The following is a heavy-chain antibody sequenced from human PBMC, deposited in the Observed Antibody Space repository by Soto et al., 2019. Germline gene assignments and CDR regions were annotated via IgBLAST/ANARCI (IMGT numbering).Heavy chain of an antibody. CDR3: ARVNRGAFDH. Sequence: QVQLQETGPGLVKPSQTLSLTCTVSGGSIHDYYWVWIRQPPGKGLERIGSIFYTGSTDYNPSPKSRVTLSLATSKNQFSLNLSSVTAADTAVYYCARVNRGAFDHWGQGALVTVSS. CDR1: GGSIHDYY. CDR2: IFYTGST. V-gene: IGHV4-59*01. J-gene: IGHJ4*02.